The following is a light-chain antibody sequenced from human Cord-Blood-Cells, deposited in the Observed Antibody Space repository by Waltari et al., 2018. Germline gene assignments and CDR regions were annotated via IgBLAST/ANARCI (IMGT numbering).Light chain of an antibody. CDR3: SSYAGSNNWV. V-gene: IGLV2-8*01. J-gene: IGLJ3*02. Sequence: QSALTQPPSASGSPGQSVTISCTGTSSDVAGYNYVSWYQQLPGKAPKLMSYEVSKRPSGVPDRFSGSKCGNTAALTVSGLQAEDEADYYCSSYAGSNNWVFGGGTKLTVL. CDR2: EVS. CDR1: SSDVAGYNY.